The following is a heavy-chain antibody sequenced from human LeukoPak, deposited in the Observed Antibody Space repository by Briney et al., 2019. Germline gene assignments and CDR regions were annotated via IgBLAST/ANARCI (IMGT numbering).Heavy chain of an antibody. J-gene: IGHJ4*02. CDR1: GFTFSSYA. Sequence: GGSLGLSCAASGFTFSSYAMSWVRQAPGKGLEWVSAISGSGGSTYYADSVKGRFTISRDNSKNTLYLQMNSLRAEDTAVYYCAKARGYSYGSSSDYWGQGTLVTVSS. CDR3: AKARGYSYGSSSDY. V-gene: IGHV3-23*01. CDR2: ISGSGGST. D-gene: IGHD5-18*01.